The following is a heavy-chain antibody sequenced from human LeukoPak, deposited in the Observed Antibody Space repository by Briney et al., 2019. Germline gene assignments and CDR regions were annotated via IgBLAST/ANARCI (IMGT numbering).Heavy chain of an antibody. CDR1: GGSISSYY. J-gene: IGHJ4*02. CDR2: IYNSGST. CDR3: ARGSGWFGELSGDEFFHY. D-gene: IGHD3-10*01. Sequence: SETLSLTCTVSGGSISSYYWSWIRQPPGKGLEWIGYIYNSGSTNYNPSLKSRVTISVDTSKNQFSLKLTSVTAADTAVYYCARGSGWFGELSGDEFFHYWGQGTLVTVSS. V-gene: IGHV4-59*01.